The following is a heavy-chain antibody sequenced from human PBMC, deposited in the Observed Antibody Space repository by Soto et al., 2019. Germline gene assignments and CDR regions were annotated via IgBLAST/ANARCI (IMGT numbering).Heavy chain of an antibody. D-gene: IGHD3-9*01. V-gene: IGHV3-23*01. CDR2: ISGSGGST. Sequence: EVQLLESGGGLVQPGGSLRLSCAASGFTFSSYAMSWVRQAPGKGLEWVSAISGSGGSTYYADSVKGRFTISRDNSKNTLYLQMNSLRAEDTAIYYCARDHQHARGYFDWLGVRWGQGTLVTVSA. CDR3: ARDHQHARGYFDWLGVR. CDR1: GFTFSSYA. J-gene: IGHJ4*02.